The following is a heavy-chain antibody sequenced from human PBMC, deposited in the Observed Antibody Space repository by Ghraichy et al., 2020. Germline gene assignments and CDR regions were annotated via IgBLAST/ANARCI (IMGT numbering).Heavy chain of an antibody. V-gene: IGHV3-21*01. CDR2: ISSSSSYI. CDR1: GFTFSSYS. CDR3: ARAPKYSTSEVDY. D-gene: IGHD6-6*01. Sequence: GGSLRLSCAASGFTFSSYSMNWVRQAPGKGLEWVSSISSSSSYIYYADSVKGRFTISRDNAKNSLYLQMNSLRAEDTAVYYCARAPKYSTSEVDYWGQGTLVTVSS. J-gene: IGHJ4*02.